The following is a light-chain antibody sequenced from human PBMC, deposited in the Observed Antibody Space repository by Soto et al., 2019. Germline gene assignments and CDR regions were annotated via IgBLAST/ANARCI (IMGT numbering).Light chain of an antibody. CDR3: QHYNSYSEA. V-gene: IGKV1-5*03. CDR1: QTISSW. J-gene: IGKJ1*01. Sequence: SVGDRVTITGRASQTISSWLAWYQQKPGKAPKLLIYKASTLKSGVPSRFSGSGSGTEFTLTISSLQPDDFATYYCQHYNSYSEAFGQGTKV. CDR2: KAS.